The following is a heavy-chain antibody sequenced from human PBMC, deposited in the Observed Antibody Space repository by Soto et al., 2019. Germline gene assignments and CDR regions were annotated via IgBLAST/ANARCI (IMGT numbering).Heavy chain of an antibody. D-gene: IGHD1-1*01. CDR1: GFTFSSYA. V-gene: IGHV3-23*01. Sequence: EVQLLESGGGLVQPGGSLRLSCAASGFTFSSYAMSWVRQAPGKGLEWVSAISGSGGSTYYEDSVKGRFTISRDNSKNTLYLKMNSLRAEDTAVYYCAKATLEPLVVAFDYWGQGTLVTVSS. CDR3: AKATLEPLVVAFDY. CDR2: ISGSGGST. J-gene: IGHJ4*02.